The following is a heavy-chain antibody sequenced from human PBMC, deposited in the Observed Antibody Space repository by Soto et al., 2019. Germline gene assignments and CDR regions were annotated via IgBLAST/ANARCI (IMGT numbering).Heavy chain of an antibody. CDR2: INAGNGNT. CDR1: GGTFSSYA. J-gene: IGHJ4*02. CDR3: ARGSGVVVTD. V-gene: IGHV1-3*01. Sequence: GASVKVSCKASGGTFSSYAISWVRQAPGQGLEWMGWINAGNGNTKYSQKFQGRVTITTDTSASTAYMELSSLRSEDTAVYYCARGSGVVVTDWGQGTLVTVSS. D-gene: IGHD2-2*01.